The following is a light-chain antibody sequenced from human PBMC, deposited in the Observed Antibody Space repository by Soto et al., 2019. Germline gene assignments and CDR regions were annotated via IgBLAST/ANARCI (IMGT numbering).Light chain of an antibody. V-gene: IGLV2-23*01. CDR3: CSYASGSTYRV. CDR1: SSDAGGYKF. CDR2: EDS. Sequence: QSALTQPASVSGSPGQSITISCTATSSDAGGYKFVSWYQQHPGKAPKVMIYEDSKRPSGVSYRFSGSKSGNTASLTISGLQAEAEAEYHCCSYASGSTYRVFGGGTKLTVL. J-gene: IGLJ3*02.